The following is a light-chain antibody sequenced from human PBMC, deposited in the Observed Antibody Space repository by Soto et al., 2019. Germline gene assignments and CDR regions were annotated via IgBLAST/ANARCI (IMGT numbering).Light chain of an antibody. CDR2: AAF. CDR1: QGIANH. Sequence: DIQMTQSPSSLSASIGDSVTITRRASQGIANHLAWFQQRPGKAPQTLIYAAFSLQAGVPSRFSGSGSGTDFTLTISSLQPEDFATYYCQQYDSHPITFGGGTKV. V-gene: IGKV1-16*01. CDR3: QQYDSHPIT. J-gene: IGKJ4*01.